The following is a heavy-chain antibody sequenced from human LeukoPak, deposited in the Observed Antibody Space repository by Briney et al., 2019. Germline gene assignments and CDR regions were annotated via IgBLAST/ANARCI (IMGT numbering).Heavy chain of an antibody. Sequence: GGSPRLSCAASGFTFSSYSMNWVRQAPGKGLEWASYISSSSSTIYYADSVKGRFTSSRDNAKNSLYLHMNSLRVEDTAVYYCARDPTASGWSDSWGQGTLVTVSS. V-gene: IGHV3-48*01. CDR2: ISSSSSTI. CDR1: GFTFSSYS. J-gene: IGHJ5*01. CDR3: ARDPTASGWSDS. D-gene: IGHD6-19*01.